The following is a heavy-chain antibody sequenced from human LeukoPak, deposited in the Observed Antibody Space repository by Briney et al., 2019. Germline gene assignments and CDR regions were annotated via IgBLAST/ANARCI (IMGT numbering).Heavy chain of an antibody. CDR2: FSGTSST. CDR1: GFTFSSYA. CDR3: AKLKQWQPQRYFFEY. D-gene: IGHD6-19*01. V-gene: IGHV3-23*01. Sequence: GGSLRLSCAASGFTFSSYAMSWVRQAPGKGLEWVSTFSGTSSTSYADAVKGRVTISRDNSKNTLYLQLNSLRAEDTAVYYCAKLKQWQPQRYFFEYWGQGALVTVSP. J-gene: IGHJ4*02.